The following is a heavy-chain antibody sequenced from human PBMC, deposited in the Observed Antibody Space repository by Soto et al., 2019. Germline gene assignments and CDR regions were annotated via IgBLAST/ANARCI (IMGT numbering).Heavy chain of an antibody. CDR2: IIPIFGTA. Sequence: VQLVQSGAEVKKPGSSVKVSCQASGGTFSSYAISWVRQAPGQGLEWMGGIIPIFGTANYAQKFQGRVTITADKSTSRAYMERSSLRPEDRAVYDCASPVEIPYHYYGMAVWGQGATDTDSS. CDR1: GGTFSSYA. CDR3: ASPVEIPYHYYGMAV. V-gene: IGHV1-69*06. J-gene: IGHJ6*02.